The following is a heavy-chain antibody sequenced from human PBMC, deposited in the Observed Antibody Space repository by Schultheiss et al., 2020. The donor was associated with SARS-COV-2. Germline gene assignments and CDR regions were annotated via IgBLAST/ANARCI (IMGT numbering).Heavy chain of an antibody. CDR3: ARRGPGIAAAVIDY. V-gene: IGHV3-7*01. CDR2: IKQDGSEK. D-gene: IGHD6-13*01. CDR1: GFTFSSYW. Sequence: GESLKISCAASGFTFSSYWMSWVRQAPGKGLEWVANIKQDGSEKYYVDSVKGRFTISRDNAKNSMYLQMNSLRAEDTAVYYCARRGPGIAAAVIDYWGQGTLVTVSS. J-gene: IGHJ4*02.